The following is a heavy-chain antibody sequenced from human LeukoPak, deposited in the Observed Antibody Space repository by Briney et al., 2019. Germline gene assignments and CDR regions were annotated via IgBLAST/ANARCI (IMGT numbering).Heavy chain of an antibody. CDR1: GFTFSNYA. D-gene: IGHD3-10*01. Sequence: GGFLRLSCAASGFTFSNYAMSWVRQTPGKGLEWVSSISGNGGGTYHADSVKGRFTVSRDNSKNTLSLQMNSLRAEDTAVNYCANRDGSGSSSSFDYWGQGTLVTVSS. CDR2: ISGNGGGT. CDR3: ANRDGSGSSSSFDY. J-gene: IGHJ4*02. V-gene: IGHV3-23*01.